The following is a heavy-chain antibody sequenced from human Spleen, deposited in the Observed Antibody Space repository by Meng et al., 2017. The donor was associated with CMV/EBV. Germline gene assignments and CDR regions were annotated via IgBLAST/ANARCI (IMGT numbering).Heavy chain of an antibody. V-gene: IGHV1-69*10. CDR1: GGTFSSYA. CDR3: ARAQWGGYDSPYYYYGMDV. CDR2: IIPILGIA. Sequence: SVKVSCKASGGTFSSYAISWVRQAPGQGLEWMGGIIPILGIANYAQKFQGRVTITADKSTSTAYMELNSLRAEDTAVYYCARAQWGGYDSPYYYYGMDVWGQGTTVTVSS. D-gene: IGHD5-12*01. J-gene: IGHJ6*02.